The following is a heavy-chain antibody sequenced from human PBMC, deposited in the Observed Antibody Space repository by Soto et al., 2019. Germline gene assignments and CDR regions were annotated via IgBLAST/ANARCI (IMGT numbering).Heavy chain of an antibody. CDR3: ARDSQLPSYGVFVPTWFDY. J-gene: IGHJ5*01. CDR1: GYSFTSSG. CDR2: ISPSNGNI. D-gene: IGHD3-10*01. Sequence: ASVKVSCKSSGYSFTSSGISWVRQAPGQGLEWMGWISPSNGNINYAQKFKGRDNMTTDASARTVYMQLSSLRSDDTAVYYCARDSQLPSYGVFVPTWFDYWGQGTLVTVSS. V-gene: IGHV1-18*04.